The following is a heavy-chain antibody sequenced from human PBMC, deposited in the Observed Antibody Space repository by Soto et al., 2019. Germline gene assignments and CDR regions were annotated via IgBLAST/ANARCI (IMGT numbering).Heavy chain of an antibody. D-gene: IGHD6-19*01. CDR1: GYTFTSYA. CDR3: ARDRPIAVASNAGWFDP. J-gene: IGHJ5*02. Sequence: ASVKVSCKASGYTFTSYAMHWVRQAPGQRLEWMGWINAGNGNTKYSQKFQGRVTITRDTSASTAYMELSSLRSEDTAVYYCARDRPIAVASNAGWFDPWGQGTLVTVSS. V-gene: IGHV1-3*01. CDR2: INAGNGNT.